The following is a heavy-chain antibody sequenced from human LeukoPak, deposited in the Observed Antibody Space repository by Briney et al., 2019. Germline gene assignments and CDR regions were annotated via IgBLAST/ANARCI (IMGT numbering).Heavy chain of an antibody. D-gene: IGHD1-1*01. CDR3: AKAPPYTKYFEH. J-gene: IGHJ4*02. CDR1: GLTFSSYA. CDR2: ISNSGDAT. Sequence: PGGSLRLSCAASGLTFSSYAMSWVRQAPGQGLEWVSTISNSGDATFYADAVKGRFTISRDNSKNTLYLQMYSLRAEDTAIYYCAKAPPYTKYFEHRGQGTLLTVSS. V-gene: IGHV3-23*01.